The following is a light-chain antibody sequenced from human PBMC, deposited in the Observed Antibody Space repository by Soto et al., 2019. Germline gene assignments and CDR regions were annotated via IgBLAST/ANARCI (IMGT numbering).Light chain of an antibody. Sequence: QSALTQPASVSGSPGQSITISCTGTSSDVGGYNYVSWYQQNPGKAPKLMIYEVSNRPSGVSNRFSGSKSGNTASLTISGLQAEDEADYHCSSYTSSSTLVVFGGGTKLTVL. CDR3: SSYTSSSTLVV. J-gene: IGLJ2*01. V-gene: IGLV2-14*01. CDR1: SSDVGGYNY. CDR2: EVS.